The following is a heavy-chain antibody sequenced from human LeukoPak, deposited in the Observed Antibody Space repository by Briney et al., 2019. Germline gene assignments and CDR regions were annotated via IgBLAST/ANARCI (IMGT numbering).Heavy chain of an antibody. Sequence: SETLSLTCAVSGGSISSTNWWSWVRQPPGKGLEWIGEIYHSGSTSYNPSLKSRVTISLDKSKNQFSLKLSSVTAADTAVYYCARGGITMIVVAPGAFDIWGQGTMVTVSS. J-gene: IGHJ3*02. D-gene: IGHD3-22*01. V-gene: IGHV4-4*02. CDR1: GGSISSTNW. CDR3: ARGGITMIVVAPGAFDI. CDR2: IYHSGST.